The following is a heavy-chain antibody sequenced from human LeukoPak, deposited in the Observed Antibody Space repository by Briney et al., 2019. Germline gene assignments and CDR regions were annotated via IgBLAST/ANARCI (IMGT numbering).Heavy chain of an antibody. J-gene: IGHJ4*02. Sequence: PVGSLRLSCAASGFTFSSYAMSWVRQAPGKGLEWVSGITWNSDDMAYADSVKGRFTISRDNANNCLYLQMNSLTVEDTALYYCTRVTSWRTGFDYWGQGTLVTVSS. D-gene: IGHD1-1*01. CDR3: TRVTSWRTGFDY. V-gene: IGHV3-9*01. CDR2: ITWNSDDM. CDR1: GFTFSSYA.